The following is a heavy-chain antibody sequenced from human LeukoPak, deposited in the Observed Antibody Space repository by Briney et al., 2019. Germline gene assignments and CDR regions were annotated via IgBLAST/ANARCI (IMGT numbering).Heavy chain of an antibody. CDR2: ISGSGGST. CDR1: GFSPSSYA. V-gene: IGHV3-23*01. Sequence: PGGSLRLSCAPSGFSPSSYAMSWVRQAPEKGLGWVSAISGSGGSTYYANSVKGRFTISRDNSKNTLYLQMNSLRAEDTAVYYCAKYSCNLFDYWGQGTLVTVSS. CDR3: AKYSCNLFDY. D-gene: IGHD6-13*01. J-gene: IGHJ4*02.